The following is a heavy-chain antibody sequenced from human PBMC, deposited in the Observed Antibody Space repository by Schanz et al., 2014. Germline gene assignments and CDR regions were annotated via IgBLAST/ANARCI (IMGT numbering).Heavy chain of an antibody. Sequence: VQLVESGGGLVQPGGSLRLSCAASGFTFSSYAMSWVRQAPGKGLEWVAVIWSDGTNEYYADSVKGRFTISGDSSKYTVYLQMNSLRAEDTAVYYCARIGGSVFDYWAQGTLVTVSS. CDR2: IWSDGTNE. D-gene: IGHD3-10*01. CDR3: ARIGGSVFDY. V-gene: IGHV3-33*08. J-gene: IGHJ4*02. CDR1: GFTFSSYA.